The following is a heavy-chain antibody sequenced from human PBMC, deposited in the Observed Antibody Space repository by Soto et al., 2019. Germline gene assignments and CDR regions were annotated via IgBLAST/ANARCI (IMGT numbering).Heavy chain of an antibody. CDR1: GFTFSSYS. CDR3: ARDKDCSGGIGYSGYYYYYMEF. CDR2: ISSSSSTI. V-gene: IGHV3-48*01. Sequence: GGSLRLSCAASGFTFSSYSMNWFRQAPGKGLEWVSYISSSSSTIYYADSVKGRFTISRDNAKNSLYLQMNSLRAEDTAVYYCARDKDCSGGIGYSGYYYYYMEFWGKGTTVNVSS. J-gene: IGHJ6*03. D-gene: IGHD2-15*01.